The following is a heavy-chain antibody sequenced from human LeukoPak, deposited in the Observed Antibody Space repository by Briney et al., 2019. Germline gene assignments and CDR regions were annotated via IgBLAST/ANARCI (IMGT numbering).Heavy chain of an antibody. CDR3: ARGRGLTLSYHYFDY. Sequence: GGSLRLSCAASGFTVSSNYMSWVSQAPGKGLEWLSVIYSGGSTYYADSVKGRFTISRDNSKNTLYLQMNSLRDEDTAVYYCARGRGLTLSYHYFDYWGQGTLVTVSS. CDR2: IYSGGST. CDR1: GFTVSSNY. D-gene: IGHD3-10*01. J-gene: IGHJ4*02. V-gene: IGHV3-53*01.